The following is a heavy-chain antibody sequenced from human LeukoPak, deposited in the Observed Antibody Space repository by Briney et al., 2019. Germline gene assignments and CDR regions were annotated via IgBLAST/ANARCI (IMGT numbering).Heavy chain of an antibody. V-gene: IGHV3-23*01. J-gene: IGHJ4*02. CDR3: ARDSGQWLVYFDY. D-gene: IGHD6-19*01. CDR2: ISGSGGST. CDR1: GLTFDDYA. Sequence: PGRSLRLSCAASGLTFDDYALHWVRQAPGNGLEGVSAISGSGGSTYYADSVKWRFTISRDNSKNTLYLQMNRLRAEDTAVYYCARDSGQWLVYFDYWGQGTLVTVSS.